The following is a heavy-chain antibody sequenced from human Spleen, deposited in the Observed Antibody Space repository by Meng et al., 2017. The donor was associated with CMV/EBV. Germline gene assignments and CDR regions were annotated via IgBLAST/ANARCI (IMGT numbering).Heavy chain of an antibody. V-gene: IGHV3-48*04. D-gene: IGHD3-3*01. CDR1: GFTFSSYG. J-gene: IGHJ3*02. Sequence: GESLKISCAASGFTFSSYGMNWVRQAPGKGLEWIAFISISGFTIYYAESMKDRFTISRDNPKNSLFLQMNSLRAEDTAVYYCAKDQHDFWSGYYFDAFDIWGQGTMVTVSS. CDR3: AKDQHDFWSGYYFDAFDI. CDR2: ISISGFTI.